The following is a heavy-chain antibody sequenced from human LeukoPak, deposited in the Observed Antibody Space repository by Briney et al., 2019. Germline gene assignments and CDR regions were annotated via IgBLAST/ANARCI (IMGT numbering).Heavy chain of an antibody. CDR1: GFTVSSNY. CDR3: ARDRRYYDSSGYYAQGFDP. V-gene: IGHV3-66*01. D-gene: IGHD3-22*01. CDR2: IYSGGST. J-gene: IGHJ5*02. Sequence: GGSLRLSCAASGFTVSSNYMSWVRQAPGKGLEWVSVIYSGGSTYYADFVKGRFTISRDNSKNTLYLQMNSLRAEDTAVYYCARDRRYYDSSGYYAQGFDPWGQGTLVTVSS.